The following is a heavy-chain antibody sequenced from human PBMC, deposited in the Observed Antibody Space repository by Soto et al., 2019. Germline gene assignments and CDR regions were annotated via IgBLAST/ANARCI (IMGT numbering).Heavy chain of an antibody. D-gene: IGHD4-17*01. J-gene: IGHJ4*02. CDR3: ARGLTTVVTQRYFDY. CDR1: GGSFSDYY. Sequence: QVQLQQWGAGLLKPSETLSLTCAVYGGSFSDYYWTWIRQPPGKGLEWIGEINHSGSTYYNPSLRSRVTISVDTSQDLFSLRLSSVTAADTAMYYCARGLTTVVTQRYFDYWGQGTLVTVSS. CDR2: INHSGST. V-gene: IGHV4-34*01.